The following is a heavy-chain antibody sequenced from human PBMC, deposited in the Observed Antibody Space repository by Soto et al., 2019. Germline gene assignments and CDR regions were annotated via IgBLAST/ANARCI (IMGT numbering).Heavy chain of an antibody. Sequence: SETLSLTCAVSGYSISSGYYWGWIRQPPGKGLEWIGSIYHSGSTYYNPSLKSRVTISVDTSKNQFSLKLSSVTAADTAVYYCARIVVVTATFDYWGQGTLVTRLL. V-gene: IGHV4-38-2*01. D-gene: IGHD2-21*02. J-gene: IGHJ4*02. CDR1: GYSISSGYY. CDR3: ARIVVVTATFDY. CDR2: IYHSGST.